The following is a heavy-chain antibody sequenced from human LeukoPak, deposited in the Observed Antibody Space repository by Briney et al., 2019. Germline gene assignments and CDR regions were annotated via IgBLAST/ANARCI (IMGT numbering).Heavy chain of an antibody. CDR1: GFTFSGSA. J-gene: IGHJ6*03. CDR3: ARDFSGSYSKSYMDV. D-gene: IGHD1-26*01. Sequence: PGGSLRLSCAASGFTFSGSAMHWVRQASGKGLEWVGRIRSKANSYATAYAASVKGRFTISRDDSKNTAYLQMNSLKTEDTAVYYCARDFSGSYSKSYMDVWGKGTTVTVSS. V-gene: IGHV3-73*01. CDR2: IRSKANSYAT.